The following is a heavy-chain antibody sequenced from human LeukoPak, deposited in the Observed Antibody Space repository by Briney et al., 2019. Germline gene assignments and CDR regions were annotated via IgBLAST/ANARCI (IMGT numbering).Heavy chain of an antibody. CDR1: GGSFSGYY. Sequence: SETLSLTCAVYGGSFSGYYWSWIRQPPGKGLEWIGEINHSGSTNYNPSLKSRVTISVDTSKNQFSLKLSSVTAADTAVYYCARTFTFGGVILFDYWGQGTLVTVSS. J-gene: IGHJ4*02. V-gene: IGHV4-34*01. CDR3: ARTFTFGGVILFDY. CDR2: INHSGST. D-gene: IGHD3-16*01.